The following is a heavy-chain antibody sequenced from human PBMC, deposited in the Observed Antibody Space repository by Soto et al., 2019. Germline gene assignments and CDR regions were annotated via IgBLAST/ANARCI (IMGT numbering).Heavy chain of an antibody. J-gene: IGHJ4*02. CDR3: ARGGEGGWNEFDY. D-gene: IGHD1-1*01. V-gene: IGHV4-34*01. Sequence: QVQLQQWGAGLLKPSETLSLICAVYGGSFSGYYCTWIRQPPGKVLEWIGEINHSGTTNYNPSLKSRVTMSVDTSKKQVSLKLSSVTAADTAVYYCARGGEGGWNEFDYWGPGTLVTVSS. CDR1: GGSFSGYY. CDR2: INHSGTT.